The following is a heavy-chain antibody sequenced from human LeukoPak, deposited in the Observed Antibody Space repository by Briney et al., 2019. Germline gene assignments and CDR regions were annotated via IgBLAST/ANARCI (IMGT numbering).Heavy chain of an antibody. CDR2: IMPFFGTA. Sequence: GSSVKVSCKASGVTFSSYAISWVRQAPGQGLEWMGGIMPFFGTADYAQKFQGRVTITADESTSTAYMELSSLRSEDTAVYYCARVPNYDFWSGYSNWFDPWGQGTLVTVSS. J-gene: IGHJ5*02. CDR3: ARVPNYDFWSGYSNWFDP. D-gene: IGHD3-3*01. V-gene: IGHV1-69*01. CDR1: GVTFSSYA.